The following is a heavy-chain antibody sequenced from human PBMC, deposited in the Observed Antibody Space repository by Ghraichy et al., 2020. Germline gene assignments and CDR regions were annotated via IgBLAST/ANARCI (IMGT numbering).Heavy chain of an antibody. CDR3: ARSGDIVATIFCSRHWYFDL. J-gene: IGHJ2*01. CDR2: ISAYNGNT. V-gene: IGHV1-18*01. CDR1: GYTFTSYG. Sequence: ASVKVSCKASGYTFTSYGISWVRQAPGQGLEWMGWISAYNGNTNYAQKLQGRVTMTTDTSTSTAYMELRSLRSDDTAVYYCARSGDIVATIFCSRHWYFDLWARGRLGTVSA. D-gene: IGHD5-12*01.